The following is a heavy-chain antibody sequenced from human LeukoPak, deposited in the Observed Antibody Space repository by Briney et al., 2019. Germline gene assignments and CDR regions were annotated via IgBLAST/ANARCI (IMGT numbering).Heavy chain of an antibody. J-gene: IGHJ3*02. CDR1: GFTFSSYA. CDR3: ARGNNYYYDSSGYWDAFDI. CDR2: ISSSGSTI. D-gene: IGHD3-22*01. V-gene: IGHV3-48*03. Sequence: GGSLRLSCAASGFTFSSYAMHWVRQAPGKGLEWVSYISSSGSTIYYADSVKGRFTISRDNAKNSLYLQMNSLRAEDTAVYYCARGNNYYYDSSGYWDAFDIWGQGTMVTVSS.